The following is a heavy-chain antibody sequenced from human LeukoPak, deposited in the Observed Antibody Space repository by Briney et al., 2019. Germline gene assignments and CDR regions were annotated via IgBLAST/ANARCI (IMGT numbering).Heavy chain of an antibody. CDR3: AKGAGYGDLGYFYYMDV. V-gene: IGHV3-30*02. J-gene: IGHJ6*03. D-gene: IGHD4-17*01. CDR1: GFTFSTYG. Sequence: PGGSLRLSCAASGFTFSTYGMQWVRQAPGKGLEWAAFVRYDGRDKYYVDSVTGRFSISRDNSRNTLYLQMNSLRAEDTAGYYCAKGAGYGDLGYFYYMDVWGKGTTVTVSS. CDR2: VRYDGRDK.